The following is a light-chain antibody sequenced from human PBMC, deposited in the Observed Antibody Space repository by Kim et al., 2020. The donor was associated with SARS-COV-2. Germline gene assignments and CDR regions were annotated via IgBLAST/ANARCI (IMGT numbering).Light chain of an antibody. Sequence: SYELTQPLSVSVAPGQTARITCGADNIGSKKVHWYQKRPGQAPVVVIYRDTNRPSGIPDRFSGSNSGNTATLIISGAQVGDEADYFCQVWDSSTFVVFGGGTKVTVL. V-gene: IGLV3-9*01. J-gene: IGLJ2*01. CDR1: NIGSKK. CDR2: RDT. CDR3: QVWDSSTFVV.